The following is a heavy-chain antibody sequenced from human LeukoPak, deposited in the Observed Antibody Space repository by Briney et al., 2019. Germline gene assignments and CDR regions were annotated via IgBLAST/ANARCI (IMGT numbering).Heavy chain of an antibody. CDR3: ARLGGRDVLRYLDWLEWYFDY. D-gene: IGHD3-9*01. V-gene: IGHV5-51*01. CDR1: GYSFTSYW. CDR2: IYPGDSDT. J-gene: IGHJ4*02. Sequence: KPGESLKISCKGSGYSFTSYWIGWVRQMPGKGLEWMGIIYPGDSDTRYSPSFQGQVTISADKSISTAYLQWSSLKASDTAMYYCARLGGRDVLRYLDWLEWYFDYWGQGTLVTVSS.